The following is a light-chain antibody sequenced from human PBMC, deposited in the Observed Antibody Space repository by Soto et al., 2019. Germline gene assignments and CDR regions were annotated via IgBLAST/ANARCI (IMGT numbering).Light chain of an antibody. CDR3: QHRGRWPRT. CDR2: GAS. J-gene: IGKJ2*01. V-gene: IGKV3-20*01. Sequence: EIVLTQSPGTLSLSPGERATLSCRASQSVSSSYLAWYQQKPGQAPRLLIYGASSRATGIPDRFSGSGSGTDFTLTISRLEPEDVAVYYCQHRGRWPRTFGQGTKLESK. CDR1: QSVSSSY.